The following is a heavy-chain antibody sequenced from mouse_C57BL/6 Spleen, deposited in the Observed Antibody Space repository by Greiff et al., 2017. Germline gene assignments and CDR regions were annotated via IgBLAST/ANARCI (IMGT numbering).Heavy chain of an antibody. CDR2: IYPGDGDT. CDR3: ARGGAYYSNPYAMDY. D-gene: IGHD2-5*01. V-gene: IGHV1-80*01. Sequence: QVHVKQSGAELVKPGASVKISCKASGYAFSSYWMNWVKQRPGKGLEWIGQIYPGDGDTNYNGKFKGKATLTADKSSSTAYMQLSSLTSEDSAVYFCARGGAYYSNPYAMDYWGQGTSVTVSS. J-gene: IGHJ4*01. CDR1: GYAFSSYW.